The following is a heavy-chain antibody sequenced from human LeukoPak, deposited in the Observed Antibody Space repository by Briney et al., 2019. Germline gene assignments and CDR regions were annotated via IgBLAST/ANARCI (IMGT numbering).Heavy chain of an antibody. J-gene: IGHJ6*02. V-gene: IGHV3-11*01. Sequence: GGSLRLSCAASGFTFSDYYMSWIRQAPGKGLEWVSYISSSGSTIYYADSVKGRFTISRDNAKNSLYLQMNSLRAEDTAVYYCAREGTKRIIMKLVAYGMDVWGQGTTVTVSS. CDR3: AREGTKRIIMKLVAYGMDV. CDR2: ISSSGSTI. D-gene: IGHD3-22*01. CDR1: GFTFSDYY.